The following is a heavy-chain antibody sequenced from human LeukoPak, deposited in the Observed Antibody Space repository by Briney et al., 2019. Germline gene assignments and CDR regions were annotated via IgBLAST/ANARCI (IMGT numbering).Heavy chain of an antibody. CDR1: GGTFSSYA. Sequence: SVTVSCKASGGTFSSYAISWVRQAPGQGLEWMGGIIPIFGTASYAQKFQGRVTITADESTSTAYMELSSLRSEDTAVYYCARVHRPYYDSSGYWAFDYWGQGTLVTVSS. V-gene: IGHV1-69*13. D-gene: IGHD3-22*01. CDR3: ARVHRPYYDSSGYWAFDY. J-gene: IGHJ4*02. CDR2: IIPIFGTA.